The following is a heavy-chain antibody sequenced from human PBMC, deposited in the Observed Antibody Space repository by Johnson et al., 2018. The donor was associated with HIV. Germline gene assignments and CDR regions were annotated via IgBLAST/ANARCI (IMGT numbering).Heavy chain of an antibody. V-gene: IGHV3-23*04. CDR1: GFTFSSYA. D-gene: IGHD3-3*01. J-gene: IGHJ3*02. CDR3: ARDALLRFLEWFI. CDR2: ISGSGGST. Sequence: VQLVESGGGLLQPVGSLRLSCAASGFTFSSYALSWVRQAPGKGLEWVSAISGSGGSTYYADSVPGRFTISRDNSKNTLYLQRNSLRVEDTAVYYCARDALLRFLEWFIWGQGTMVTVSS.